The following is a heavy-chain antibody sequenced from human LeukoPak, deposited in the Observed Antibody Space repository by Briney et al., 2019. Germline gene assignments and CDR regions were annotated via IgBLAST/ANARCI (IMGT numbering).Heavy chain of an antibody. CDR1: GYSISSGYY. J-gene: IGHJ3*02. CDR2: IYHSGST. D-gene: IGHD3-10*01. V-gene: IGHV4-38-2*02. CDR3: ARDPFGEYAFDI. Sequence: KPSETLSLTCTVSGYSISSGYYWGWIRQPPGKGLEWIGTIYHSGSTYYNPSLKSRVTISIDTSKNQFSLKLSSVTAADTAIYYCARDPFGEYAFDIWGQGTMVTVSS.